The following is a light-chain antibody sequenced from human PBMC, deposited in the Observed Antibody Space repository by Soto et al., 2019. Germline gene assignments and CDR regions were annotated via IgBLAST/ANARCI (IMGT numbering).Light chain of an antibody. CDR1: QSVSSNY. Sequence: EIVLAQSPGTLCLSPGERATLSCRSSQSVSSNYLAWYQQKPGQAPRLLIYGASNRATGIPERFSGSGSGTDFTLTISRLEPEDFAVYYCQQYGSSPPWTFGRGTKVDIK. CDR3: QQYGSSPPWT. V-gene: IGKV3-20*01. J-gene: IGKJ1*01. CDR2: GAS.